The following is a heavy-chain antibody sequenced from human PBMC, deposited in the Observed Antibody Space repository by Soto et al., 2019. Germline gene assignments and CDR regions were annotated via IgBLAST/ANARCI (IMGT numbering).Heavy chain of an antibody. CDR2: ISGSGGST. CDR3: AKDLWTPYPSSEGSGSYYITYFDY. D-gene: IGHD3-10*01. J-gene: IGHJ4*02. V-gene: IGHV3-23*01. Sequence: GGSLRLSCAASGFTFSSYAMSWVRQAPGKGLEWVSAISGSGGSTYYADSVKGRFTISRDNSKNTLYLQMNSLRAEDTAVYYCAKDLWTPYPSSEGSGSYYITYFDYWGQGTLVTVSS. CDR1: GFTFSSYA.